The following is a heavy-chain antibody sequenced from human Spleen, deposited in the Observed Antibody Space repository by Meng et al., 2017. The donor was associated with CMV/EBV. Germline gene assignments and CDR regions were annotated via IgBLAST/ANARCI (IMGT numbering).Heavy chain of an antibody. D-gene: IGHD3/OR15-3a*01. Sequence: QVRLQQWGAGLLKPSETLSLTCAVYGGSFSGYYWSWIRQPPGKGLEWIGSIYYSGSTYYNPSLKSRVTISVDTSKNQFSLKLSSVTAADTAVYYCARVGDLMTLFDPWGQGTMVTVSS. CDR1: GGSFSGYY. J-gene: IGHJ5*02. V-gene: IGHV4-34*01. CDR3: ARVGDLMTLFDP. CDR2: IYYSGST.